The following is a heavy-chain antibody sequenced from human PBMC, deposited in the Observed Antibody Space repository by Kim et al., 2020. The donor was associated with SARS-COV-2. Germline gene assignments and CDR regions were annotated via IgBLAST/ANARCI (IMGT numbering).Heavy chain of an antibody. CDR3: ALHQDCSGTTCTDH. D-gene: IGHD2-2*01. J-gene: IGHJ4*02. Sequence: GGSLRLSCAASGFTFSRYGMFWVRQAPGKGLEWVAVIWFDGSHESYGDSVKGRFTISRDNSKNTLYLQMNSLRAEDTAVYYCALHQDCSGTTCTDHWGQGTLVTVSS. CDR1: GFTFSRYG. V-gene: IGHV3-33*07. CDR2: IWFDGSHE.